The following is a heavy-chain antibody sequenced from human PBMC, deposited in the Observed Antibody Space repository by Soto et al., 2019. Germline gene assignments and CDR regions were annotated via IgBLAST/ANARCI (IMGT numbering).Heavy chain of an antibody. J-gene: IGHJ4*02. CDR1: GYTFTSYG. D-gene: IGHD6-19*01. Sequence: ASVKVSCKASGYTFTSYGISWVRQAPGQGLEWMGWISAYNGNTNYAQKIQGRVIMTTDTSTSTAYMELRSLRSEDTAVYYCARDGGSIAVAGTLPHWGQGTLVTVSS. V-gene: IGHV1-18*01. CDR2: ISAYNGNT. CDR3: ARDGGSIAVAGTLPH.